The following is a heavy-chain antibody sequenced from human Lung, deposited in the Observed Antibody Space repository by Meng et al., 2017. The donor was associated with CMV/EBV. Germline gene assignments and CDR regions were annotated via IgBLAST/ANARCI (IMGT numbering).Heavy chain of an antibody. Sequence: GESLKISCAASGFTFSSYSMNWVRQAPGKGLEWVSSISSSSSYIYYADSAKGRFTISRDNAKNSLYLQMNSLRAEDTAVYYCARDPGLDSAAYYDFWSGSPLYYYYGMDVWGQGTTVTVSS. V-gene: IGHV3-21*01. CDR3: ARDPGLDSAAYYDFWSGSPLYYYYGMDV. CDR1: GFTFSSYS. J-gene: IGHJ6*02. D-gene: IGHD3-3*01. CDR2: ISSSSSYI.